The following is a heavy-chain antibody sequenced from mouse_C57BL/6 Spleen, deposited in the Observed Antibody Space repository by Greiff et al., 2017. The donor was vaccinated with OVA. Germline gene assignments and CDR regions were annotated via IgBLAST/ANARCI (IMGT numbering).Heavy chain of an antibody. V-gene: IGHV5-6*01. CDR1: GFTFSSYG. CDR3: AEYDYDGSY. J-gene: IGHJ3*01. Sequence: EVQRVESGGDLVKPGGSLKLSCAASGFTFSSYGMSWVRQTPDKRLEWVATISSGGSYTYYPDSVKGRFTISRDNAKNTLYLQMSSLKSEDTAMYYCAEYDYDGSYWGQGTLVTVSA. CDR2: ISSGGSYT. D-gene: IGHD2-4*01.